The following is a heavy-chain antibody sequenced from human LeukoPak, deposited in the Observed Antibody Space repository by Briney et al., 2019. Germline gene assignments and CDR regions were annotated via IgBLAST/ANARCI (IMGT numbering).Heavy chain of an antibody. CDR1: GGSISSSNW. Sequence: SGTLSLTCAVSGGSISSSNWWSWVRQPPGKGLEWIGEIYHSGSTNYNPSLKSRVTISVDTSKNQFSLKLSSVTAADTAVYYCARGLKTVVKGRAAFDIWGQGTMVTVSS. CDR2: IYHSGST. V-gene: IGHV4-4*02. CDR3: ARGLKTVVKGRAAFDI. J-gene: IGHJ3*02. D-gene: IGHD4-23*01.